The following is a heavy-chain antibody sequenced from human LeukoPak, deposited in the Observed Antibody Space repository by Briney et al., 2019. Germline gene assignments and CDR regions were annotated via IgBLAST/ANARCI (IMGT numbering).Heavy chain of an antibody. CDR2: MNHSGST. Sequence: SETLSLTCAVYGGSFSGYYWSWIRQPPGKGLEWIGEMNHSGSTNYNPSLKSRVTISVDTSKNQFSLKLSSVTAADTAVYYCASRRPDIVVVPAAKRSYYYYYMYVWGKGTTVTVSS. V-gene: IGHV4-34*01. CDR3: ASRRPDIVVVPAAKRSYYYYYMYV. J-gene: IGHJ6*03. D-gene: IGHD2-2*01. CDR1: GGSFSGYY.